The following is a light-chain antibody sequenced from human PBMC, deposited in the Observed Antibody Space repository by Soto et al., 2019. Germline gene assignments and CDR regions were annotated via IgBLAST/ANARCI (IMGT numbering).Light chain of an antibody. V-gene: IGKV3-15*01. CDR2: SAS. J-gene: IGKJ2*01. CDR3: QQYKDWNT. CDR1: QSVYNS. Sequence: EIVMTQSPPTLSVSPGERATLFCRASQSVYNSLAWYQQKPGQSPRLLLSSASTRATGIPDRFSGSGSGTESTITISSLQSEDFAVYYCQQYKDWNTCGQGPKLENK.